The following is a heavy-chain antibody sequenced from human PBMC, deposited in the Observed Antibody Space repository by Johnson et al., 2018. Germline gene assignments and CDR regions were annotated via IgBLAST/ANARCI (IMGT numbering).Heavy chain of an antibody. CDR3: ARGSTGGPYGMDV. CDR2: INPNGAST. J-gene: IGHJ6*02. CDR1: GYTFSSHY. Sequence: QVQLQESGAEVKKPGASVKVSCKASGYTFSSHYLHWVRRAPRQGLEWMGIINPNGASTSYAQKFQGRVTMTRGPSTSTVDMELSSLRSEDTAVDYCARGSTGGPYGMDVWGQGTTVTVSS. D-gene: IGHD2-2*01. V-gene: IGHV1-46*01.